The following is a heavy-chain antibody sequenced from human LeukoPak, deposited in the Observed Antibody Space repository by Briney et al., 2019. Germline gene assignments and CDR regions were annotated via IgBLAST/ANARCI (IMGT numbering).Heavy chain of an antibody. J-gene: IGHJ4*02. CDR2: IYSGGST. V-gene: IGHV3-53*01. Sequence: ETLSLTCTVSGGSISSSSYYWGWIRQPPGKGLEWVSVIYSGGSTYYADSVRGRFTISRDNSKNTVYLQMDSLRAEDTAMYYCARSKAYYYGSPGDYFDYWGQGTLVTVSS. CDR3: ARSKAYYYGSPGDYFDY. D-gene: IGHD3-10*01. CDR1: GGSISSSSYY.